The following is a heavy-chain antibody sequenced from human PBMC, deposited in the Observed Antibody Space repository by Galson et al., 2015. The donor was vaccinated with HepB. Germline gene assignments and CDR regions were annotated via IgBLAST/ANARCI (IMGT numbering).Heavy chain of an antibody. CDR3: ARAYYDSSGFDY. Sequence: SLRLSCAASGFTFSSYGMHWVRQAPGKGLEWVAVISYDGSNKYYADSVKGRFTISRDNSKNTLYLQMNSLRAEDTAVYYCARAYYDSSGFDYWGQGTLVTVSS. V-gene: IGHV3-30*03. D-gene: IGHD3-22*01. CDR2: ISYDGSNK. CDR1: GFTFSSYG. J-gene: IGHJ4*02.